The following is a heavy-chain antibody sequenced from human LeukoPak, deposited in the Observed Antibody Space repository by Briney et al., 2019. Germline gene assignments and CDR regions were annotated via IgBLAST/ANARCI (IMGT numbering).Heavy chain of an antibody. CDR3: ARELGRNAFDI. V-gene: IGHV1-2*02. CDR1: GYTFSDNH. CDR2: ISPNSGDT. J-gene: IGHJ3*02. Sequence: GASVKVSCKASGYTFSDNHLYWIRQAPGQGLELMGYISPNSGDTNYAQKFQGRITMTGDTSISTGYMELSSLRSDDTAVYYCARELGRNAFDIWGQGTVVTVSS. D-gene: IGHD7-27*01.